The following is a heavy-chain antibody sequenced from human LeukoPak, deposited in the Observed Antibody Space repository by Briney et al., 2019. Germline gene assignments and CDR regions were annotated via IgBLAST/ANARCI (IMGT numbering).Heavy chain of an antibody. CDR2: IYYSGST. V-gene: IGHV4-30-4*08. D-gene: IGHD3-10*01. CDR1: GGSISSGDYY. CDR3: AGYRRALDAFDI. J-gene: IGHJ3*02. Sequence: SETLSLTCTVSGGSISSGDYYWSWIRQPPGKGLEWIGYIYYSGSTYYNPSLKSRVTISVDTSKNQFSLKLSSVTAADTAVYYCAGYRRALDAFDIWGQGTMVTVSS.